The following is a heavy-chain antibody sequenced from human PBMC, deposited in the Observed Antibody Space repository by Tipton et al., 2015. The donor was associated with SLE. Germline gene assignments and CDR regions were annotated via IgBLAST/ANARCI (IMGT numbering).Heavy chain of an antibody. CDR3: ARGRPYYDFWSGYPRSAAFDI. Sequence: SLRLSCAASGFTFSTYDMHWVRQATGKGLEWVSAIGTAGDPYYPGSVKGRFTISRENAKNSLYLQMNSLRAGDTAVYYCARGRPYYDFWSGYPRSAAFDIWGQGTMVTVSS. J-gene: IGHJ3*02. D-gene: IGHD3-3*01. CDR1: GFTFSTYD. CDR2: IGTAGDP. V-gene: IGHV3-13*05.